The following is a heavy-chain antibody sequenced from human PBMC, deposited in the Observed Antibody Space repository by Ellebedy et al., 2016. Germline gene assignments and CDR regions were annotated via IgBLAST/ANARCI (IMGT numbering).Heavy chain of an antibody. Sequence: SETLSLTCNVSGGSVSSDYWNWIRRPPGKGLEWIGYVLHTGTTNYNPSLKSRVTVTVDTSKNQFSLKLSSMSAADTAVYYCAKWNGGWYAFEVWGQGTMVTVSS. D-gene: IGHD6-19*01. CDR2: VLHTGTT. J-gene: IGHJ3*01. CDR3: AKWNGGWYAFEV. CDR1: GGSVSSDY. V-gene: IGHV4-59*02.